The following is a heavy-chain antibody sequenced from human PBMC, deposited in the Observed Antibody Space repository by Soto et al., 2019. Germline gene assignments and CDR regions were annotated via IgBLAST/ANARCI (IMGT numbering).Heavy chain of an antibody. CDR3: ARGGYYDSSGSRNYYYYGMNV. CDR2: ISAYDGNT. V-gene: IGHV1-18*01. J-gene: IGHJ6*02. CDR1: GYTFTSYG. D-gene: IGHD3-22*01. Sequence: ASVKVSCKAAGYTFTSYGINWVRQAPGQGLEWLGWISAYDGNTNYAQILQGRVSMTTDTSTNTAYMELRSLRSDDTAMYYCARGGYYDSSGSRNYYYYGMNVWGQGTTVTVSS.